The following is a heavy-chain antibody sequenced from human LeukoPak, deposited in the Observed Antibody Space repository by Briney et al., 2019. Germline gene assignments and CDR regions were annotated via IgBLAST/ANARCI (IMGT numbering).Heavy chain of an antibody. Sequence: PSETLSLTCTVSGGSISSYYWSWIRQPPGKGLEWIGYIYYSGSTNYNPSLKSRVTISVDTSKNQFSLKLSSVTAADTAVYYCARTDDSSGYYYYFDYWGQGTLVTASS. V-gene: IGHV4-59*01. D-gene: IGHD3-22*01. CDR2: IYYSGST. J-gene: IGHJ4*02. CDR1: GGSISSYY. CDR3: ARTDDSSGYYYYFDY.